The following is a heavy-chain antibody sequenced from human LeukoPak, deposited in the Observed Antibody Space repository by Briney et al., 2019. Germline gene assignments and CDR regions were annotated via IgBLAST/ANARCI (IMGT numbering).Heavy chain of an antibody. CDR1: GFTFSSYA. CDR2: ISGSGGST. J-gene: IGHJ4*02. V-gene: IGHV3-23*01. CDR3: AKDLEPSTVWFGEGGDY. D-gene: IGHD3-10*01. Sequence: PGGSLRLSCAASGFTFSSYAMSWVRQAPGKGLEWVSAISGSGGSTYYAGSVKGRFTISRDNSKNTLYLQMNSLRAEDTAVYYCAKDLEPSTVWFGEGGDYWGQGTLVTVSS.